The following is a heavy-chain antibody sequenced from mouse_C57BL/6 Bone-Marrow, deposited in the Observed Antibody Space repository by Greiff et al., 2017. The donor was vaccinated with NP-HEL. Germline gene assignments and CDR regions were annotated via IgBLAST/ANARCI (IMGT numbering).Heavy chain of an antibody. J-gene: IGHJ2*01. Sequence: EVQLVESGGDLVKPGGSLKLSCAASGFTFSSYGMSWVRQTPDKRLEWVATISSGGSYTYYPDSVKGRFTFSIDNAKNTLYLQMSSLKSEDTAMYYCARFTTVVAGDYWGQGTTLTVSS. CDR2: ISSGGSYT. CDR1: GFTFSSYG. V-gene: IGHV5-6*01. CDR3: ARFTTVVAGDY. D-gene: IGHD1-1*01.